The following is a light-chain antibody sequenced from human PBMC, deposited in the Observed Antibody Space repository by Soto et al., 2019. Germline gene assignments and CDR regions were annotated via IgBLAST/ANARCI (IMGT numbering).Light chain of an antibody. CDR1: QSISSS. V-gene: IGKV3-15*01. Sequence: EVVMTQSPATLSASPGDTATLSCRASQSISSSLAWYQQKPGQPPRLLIYGASTRATGVPARFSGSGSGTEFTLTISRLQSEDFEVYYCQQYYNWRPRFGQGTKV. CDR3: QQYYNWRPR. CDR2: GAS. J-gene: IGKJ1*01.